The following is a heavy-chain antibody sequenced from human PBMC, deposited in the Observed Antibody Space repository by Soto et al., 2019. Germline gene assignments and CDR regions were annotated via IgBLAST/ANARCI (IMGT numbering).Heavy chain of an antibody. CDR1: GGSISNFY. J-gene: IGHJ6*03. V-gene: IGHV4-59*08. CDR3: ARTVLGPDLLADSFVDYYYYMDV. CDR2: VYYTGST. Sequence: PETPSHRSTGSGGSISNFYWSWFRQPPGKGLEWIGYVYYTGSTSYNPSLKRRVRFLCDSSRGQFSLRLNSVTAADTAVYYCARTVLGPDLLADSFVDYYYYMDVWGQGTTVTVS. D-gene: IGHD3-9*01.